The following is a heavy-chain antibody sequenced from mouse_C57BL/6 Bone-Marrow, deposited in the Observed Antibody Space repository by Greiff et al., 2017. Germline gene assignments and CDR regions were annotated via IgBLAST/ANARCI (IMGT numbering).Heavy chain of an antibody. J-gene: IGHJ3*01. CDR1: GYAFSSYW. CDR3: ARGLRSFAY. CDR2: IYPGGGDT. V-gene: IGHV1-80*01. D-gene: IGHD1-1*01. Sequence: QVQLQQSGAELVKPGASVKISCKASGYAFSSYWMNWVQQRPGKGLEWIGQIYPGGGDTNYNGKFKGKATLTADKSSSTAYMQLSSLTSEDSAVYFCARGLRSFAYWGQGTLVTVSA.